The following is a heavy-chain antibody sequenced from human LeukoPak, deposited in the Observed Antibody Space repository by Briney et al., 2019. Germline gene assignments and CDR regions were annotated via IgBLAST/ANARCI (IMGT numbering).Heavy chain of an antibody. J-gene: IGHJ4*02. D-gene: IGHD2-15*01. Sequence: SETLSLTCSVSVGFTTYDYWNWIRQPAGKAPEWIGRIHTTGSTNYNPSLKSRLTMTLDKSKKRFSLKVTSMTAADTALYYCARGGGNRHFDSWGQGILVTVSS. CDR1: VGFTTYDY. V-gene: IGHV4-4*07. CDR3: ARGGGNRHFDS. CDR2: IHTTGST.